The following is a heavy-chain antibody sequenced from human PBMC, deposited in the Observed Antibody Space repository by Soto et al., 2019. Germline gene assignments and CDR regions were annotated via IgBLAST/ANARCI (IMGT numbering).Heavy chain of an antibody. Sequence: VQLVESGGGEVQPGRSLRLSCAASGFTYTDFALHWVRQAPGKGLEWVAIISYDGSDKYYADSVKGRFAISRENPKNTLYLEMNSLRPEDTAVYFCARRAWDSYYAIDVWGQGTTVTVFS. D-gene: IGHD3-22*01. V-gene: IGHV3-30*09. J-gene: IGHJ6*02. CDR2: ISYDGSDK. CDR1: GFTYTDFA. CDR3: ARRAWDSYYAIDV.